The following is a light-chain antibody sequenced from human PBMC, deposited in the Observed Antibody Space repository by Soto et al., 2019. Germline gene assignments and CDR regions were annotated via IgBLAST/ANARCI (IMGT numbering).Light chain of an antibody. CDR2: DAS. Sequence: EIVLTQSPATLSLSPGERATLSCRASQSISNYLAWYQQKPGQTPRLLIYDASKGAPGIPARFSGTGSGTDFTLTISSLEPGDFAVYYCQQRGNVFTFGPGTKVDIK. CDR1: QSISNY. J-gene: IGKJ3*01. V-gene: IGKV3-11*01. CDR3: QQRGNVFT.